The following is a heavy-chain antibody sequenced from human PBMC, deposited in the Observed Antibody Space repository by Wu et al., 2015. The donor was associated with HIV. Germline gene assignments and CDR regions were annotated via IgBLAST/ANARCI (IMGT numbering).Heavy chain of an antibody. CDR2: IRGARQVPRQGLQWLTWTSGERETT. Sequence: QVQLLQSDSEMKRPGASVTISCNTSGYDFVDYGLSWVRQAPGQGLEWMAWIRGARQVPRQGLQWLTWTSGERETTKCAQKFRDRVTVTANTSTNIVYMELRSLTIDDTAVYYCARGRGNRTGDDRWLCKFWGQGTLVTVS. J-gene: IGHJ4*02. D-gene: IGHD7-27*01. V-gene: IGHV1-18*01. CDR1: GYDFVDYG. CDR3: ARGRGNRTGDDRWLCKF.